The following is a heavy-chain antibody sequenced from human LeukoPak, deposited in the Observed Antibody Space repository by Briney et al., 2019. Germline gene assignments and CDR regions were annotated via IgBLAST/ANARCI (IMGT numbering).Heavy chain of an antibody. J-gene: IGHJ4*02. CDR2: IYYSGIT. Sequence: SETLSLTCTVSGYSISSGYYWAWIRQPPGRGLEWIGSIYYSGITYYNPSLKSRVTISLDTSKNQFSLKVSFVTAADTAVFYCARGPRDGYNSMFDYWGQGTLVTVSS. CDR3: ARGPRDGYNSMFDY. V-gene: IGHV4-38-2*02. D-gene: IGHD5-24*01. CDR1: GYSISSGYY.